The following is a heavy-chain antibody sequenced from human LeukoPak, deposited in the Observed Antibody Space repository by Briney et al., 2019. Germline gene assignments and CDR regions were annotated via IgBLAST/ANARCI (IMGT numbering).Heavy chain of an antibody. V-gene: IGHV3-23*01. CDR2: ITSSGGST. CDR3: ANRGKYYFDR. CDR1: GFTISSYA. J-gene: IGHJ4*02. D-gene: IGHD3-16*01. Sequence: GGSLRPSCAASGFTISSYAMSWVRQAPGKGLEWVSTITSSGGSTFYADSVQGRFTISRDNSKNSLFLQMSSLSAEDSAVYYCANRGKYYFDRWGQGTLVTVSS.